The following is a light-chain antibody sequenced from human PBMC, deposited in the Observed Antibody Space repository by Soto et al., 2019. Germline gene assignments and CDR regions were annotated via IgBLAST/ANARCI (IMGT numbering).Light chain of an antibody. CDR2: GAS. CDR3: QQYNNWPRT. V-gene: IGKV3-15*01. J-gene: IGKJ1*01. Sequence: EIVMTQSPGTVSVFPGETVTLSCRASQSVSGYLDWFHQKPGQAPRLVIYGASTRATGIPARFSGSGSGTEFTLTINSLQSEDFAVYYCQQYNNWPRTFGQGTKVDIK. CDR1: QSVSGY.